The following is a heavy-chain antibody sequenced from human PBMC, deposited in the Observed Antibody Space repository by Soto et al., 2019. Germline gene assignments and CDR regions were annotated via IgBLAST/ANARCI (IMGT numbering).Heavy chain of an antibody. CDR1: GGTFSSYA. Sequence: ASVKVSCKASGGTFSSYAISWVRQAPGQGLEWMGGIIPIFGTANYAQKFQGRVTITADESTSTAYMELSSLRSEDTAVYYCARASGYYDFWSGSPPTDYYGMDVWGQGTTVTVSS. CDR2: IIPIFGTA. J-gene: IGHJ6*02. D-gene: IGHD3-3*01. V-gene: IGHV1-69*13. CDR3: ARASGYYDFWSGSPPTDYYGMDV.